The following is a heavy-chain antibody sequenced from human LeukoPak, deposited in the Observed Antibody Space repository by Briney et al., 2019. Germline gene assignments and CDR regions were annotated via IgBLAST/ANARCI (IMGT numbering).Heavy chain of an antibody. D-gene: IGHD3-22*01. CDR1: GFTFSSYA. Sequence: GGSLRLSCAASGFTFSSYAMSWVRQAPGKGLEWVSAISGSGGSTYYADSVKGRFTISRDNSKNTLYLQMNSLRAEDTAVHYCAKDLMIVVVITSASDYWGQGTLVTVSS. CDR3: AKDLMIVVVITSASDY. J-gene: IGHJ4*02. V-gene: IGHV3-23*01. CDR2: ISGSGGST.